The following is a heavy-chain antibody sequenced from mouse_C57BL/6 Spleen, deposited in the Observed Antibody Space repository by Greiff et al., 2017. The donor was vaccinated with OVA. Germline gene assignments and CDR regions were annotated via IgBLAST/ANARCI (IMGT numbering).Heavy chain of an antibody. V-gene: IGHV1-19*01. CDR1: GYTFTDYY. D-gene: IGHD4-1*01. CDR3: ALELGRDYFDY. CDR2: INPYNGGT. J-gene: IGHJ2*01. Sequence: VQLQQSGPVLVKPGASVKMSCKASGYTFTDYYMNWVKQSHGKSLEWIGVINPYNGGTSYNQKFKGKATLTVDKSSSTAYMELNSLTSEDSAVYYCALELGRDYFDYWGQGTTLTVSS.